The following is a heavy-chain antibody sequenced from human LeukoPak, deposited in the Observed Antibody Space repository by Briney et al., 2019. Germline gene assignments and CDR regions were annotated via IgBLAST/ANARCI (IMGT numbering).Heavy chain of an antibody. J-gene: IGHJ4*02. Sequence: GSLRLSCAASGFTFSSYSMNWVRQPPGKGLEWIGEINHSGSTNYNPSLKSRVTISVDTSKNQFSLKLSSVTAADTAVYYCARLLNYYDSSGSKRLFDYWGQGTLVTVSS. CDR3: ARLLNYYDSSGSKRLFDY. CDR2: INHSGST. V-gene: IGHV4-34*01. CDR1: GFTFSSYS. D-gene: IGHD3-22*01.